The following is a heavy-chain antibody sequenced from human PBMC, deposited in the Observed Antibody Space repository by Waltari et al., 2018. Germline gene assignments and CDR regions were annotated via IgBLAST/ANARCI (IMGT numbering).Heavy chain of an antibody. D-gene: IGHD1-26*01. CDR1: GFTLSASP. J-gene: IGHJ4*02. V-gene: IGHV3-73*01. CDR3: ASSRYGSFDY. CDR2: SRTKPNNYAT. Sequence: QLEESGGGLVQPGGSLGVSCAASGFTLSASPIHRVRQSSGKGLEGVGRSRTKPNNYATTYAASVTGRFTISRDDSTNTVYLQMNSLKTEDTAVYYCASSRYGSFDYWGQGTLVTVSS.